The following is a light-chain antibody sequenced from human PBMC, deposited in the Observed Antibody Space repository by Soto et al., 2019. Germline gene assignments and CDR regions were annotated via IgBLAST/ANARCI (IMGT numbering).Light chain of an antibody. CDR2: DNN. J-gene: IGLJ3*02. V-gene: IGLV1-51*01. CDR3: GTWDSSLSAGV. CDR1: SSNTGNNY. Sequence: QSVLTQPPSVSAAPGQTVTISCSGSSSNTGNNYVSWYQQLPGTAPKLLIYDNNKRPSGIPDRFSGSKSGTSATLGITGLQTGDEADYYCGTWDSSLSAGVFGGGTKVTVL.